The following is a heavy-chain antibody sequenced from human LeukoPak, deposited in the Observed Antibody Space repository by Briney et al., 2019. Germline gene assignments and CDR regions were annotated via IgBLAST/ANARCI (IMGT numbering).Heavy chain of an antibody. CDR3: ARSLGYCTSTSCYLQAFDI. CDR1: GYTFTNYG. V-gene: IGHV1-18*01. Sequence: ASVKVSCKTSGYTFTNYGISWVRQAPGQGLEWMGWISGYNGNTNYAQKLQGRVTMTTDTSTSTAYMELQSLRSDDTAVYYCARSLGYCTSTSCYLQAFDIWGQGTTVTVSS. D-gene: IGHD2-2*01. J-gene: IGHJ3*02. CDR2: ISGYNGNT.